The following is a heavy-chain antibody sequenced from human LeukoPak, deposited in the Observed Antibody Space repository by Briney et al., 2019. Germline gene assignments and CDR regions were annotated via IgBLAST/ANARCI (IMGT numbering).Heavy chain of an antibody. Sequence: GGSLRLSCAASGFTFSSYAITWVRQALGKGLEWVSAFSGSGGSTYYADSVKGRFTISRDNSKNTLYLQMNSLRAEDTAVYYCAKFYGDYVPVDYWGQGTLVTVSS. CDR1: GFTFSSYA. CDR3: AKFYGDYVPVDY. CDR2: FSGSGGST. J-gene: IGHJ4*02. V-gene: IGHV3-23*01. D-gene: IGHD4-17*01.